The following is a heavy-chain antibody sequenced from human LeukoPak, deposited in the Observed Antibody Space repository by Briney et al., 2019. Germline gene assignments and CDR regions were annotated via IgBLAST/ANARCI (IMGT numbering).Heavy chain of an antibody. CDR3: ARQYYDIWSGYYTADYYFDY. CDR2: ISSRSSYI. Sequence: GGSLRLSCAASGFTFSSYGMNWVRQAPGKGLEWVSSISSRSSYIYYADSVKGRFTISRDNAKNSVYLELHRLRAEDTAVYYCARQYYDIWSGYYTADYYFDYWGQGTLVTVSS. J-gene: IGHJ4*02. D-gene: IGHD3-3*01. CDR1: GFTFSSYG. V-gene: IGHV3-21*06.